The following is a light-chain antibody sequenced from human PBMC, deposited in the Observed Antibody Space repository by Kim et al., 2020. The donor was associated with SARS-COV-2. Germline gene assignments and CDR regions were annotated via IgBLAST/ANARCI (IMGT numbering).Light chain of an antibody. CDR3: QQYDRPPLT. CDR2: GSS. Sequence: EIVLTQSPGTLSLSPGERATLSCRASQSVSSSYIDWYQQNPGPAPSLLIYGSSRGATGVPDRGRGSGSGTDFTLTISRPEPEDFAVYYCQQYDRPPLTFGLGTKVEIK. J-gene: IGKJ1*01. V-gene: IGKV3-20*01. CDR1: QSVSSSY.